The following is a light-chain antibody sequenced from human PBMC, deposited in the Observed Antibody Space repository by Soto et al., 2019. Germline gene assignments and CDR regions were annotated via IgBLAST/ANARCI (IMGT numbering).Light chain of an antibody. CDR2: GNS. CDR1: SSNIGAGYD. Sequence: QSVLTQPPSVSGAPGQRVTISCTGSSSNIGAGYDVHWYQQLPGTAPKLLIYGNSNRPSGVPDRFSGSQSGTPASLDITRIQAEDEADYYCQSYDSSLSGSRVVFGGGTKVTV. J-gene: IGLJ2*01. CDR3: QSYDSSLSGSRVV. V-gene: IGLV1-40*01.